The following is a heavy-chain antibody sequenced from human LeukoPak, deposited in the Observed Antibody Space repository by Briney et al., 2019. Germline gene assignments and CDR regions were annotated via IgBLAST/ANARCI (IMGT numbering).Heavy chain of an antibody. CDR3: ARELTVRDNWFDP. V-gene: IGHV1-69*04. J-gene: IGHJ5*02. CDR1: GGTFSSYA. Sequence: ASVKVSCKASGGTFSSYAISWVRQAPGQGLKWMGRIIPILGIANYAQKFQGRVTITADKSTSTAYMELSSLRSEDTAVYYCARELTVRDNWFDPWGQGTLVTVSS. D-gene: IGHD4-17*01. CDR2: IIPILGIA.